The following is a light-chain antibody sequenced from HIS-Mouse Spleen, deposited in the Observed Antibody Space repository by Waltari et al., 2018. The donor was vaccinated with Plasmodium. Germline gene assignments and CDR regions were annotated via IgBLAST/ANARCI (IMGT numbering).Light chain of an antibody. CDR1: QRVSSN. Sequence: EIVMTQSPATLSVSPGERATLSCRASQRVSSNLALYQQKPGQAPRLLISGASTRATGIPARFSGSGSGTEFTLTISSLQSEDFAVYYCQQYNNWSFTFGPGTKVDIK. CDR2: GAS. V-gene: IGKV3-15*01. J-gene: IGKJ3*01. CDR3: QQYNNWSFT.